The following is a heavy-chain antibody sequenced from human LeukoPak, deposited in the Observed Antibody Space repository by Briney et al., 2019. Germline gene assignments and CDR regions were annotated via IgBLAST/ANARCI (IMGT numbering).Heavy chain of an antibody. D-gene: IGHD5-12*01. CDR3: ARGIWLRRPRRQNDAFDI. J-gene: IGHJ3*02. CDR1: GGSISSGDYY. Sequence: SETLSLTCTVSGGSISSGDYYWSWIRQPPGKGLEWIGEINHSGSTNYNPSLKSRVTISVDTSKNQFSLKLSSVTAADTAVYYCARGIWLRRPRRQNDAFDIWGQGTMVTVSS. V-gene: IGHV4-39*07. CDR2: INHSGST.